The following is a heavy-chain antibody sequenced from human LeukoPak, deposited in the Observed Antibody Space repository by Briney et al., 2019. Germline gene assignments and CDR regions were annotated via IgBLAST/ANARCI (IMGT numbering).Heavy chain of an antibody. Sequence: GGSLRLSCAASGFTFSSYAMSWVRQAPGKGLEWVSAISGSGGSTYYADSVKGRFTISRDNAKNSLYLQMNSLRAEDTAVYYCARDPLYGDYAGWFDPWGQGTLVTVSS. J-gene: IGHJ5*02. CDR1: GFTFSSYA. D-gene: IGHD4-17*01. CDR3: ARDPLYGDYAGWFDP. CDR2: ISGSGGST. V-gene: IGHV3-23*01.